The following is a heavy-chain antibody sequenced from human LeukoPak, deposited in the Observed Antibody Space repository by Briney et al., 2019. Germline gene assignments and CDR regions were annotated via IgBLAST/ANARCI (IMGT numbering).Heavy chain of an antibody. CDR3: ARGEKWLRLNYFDY. Sequence: GASVTVSCKASGYTFTGYYMHWVRQAPGQGLEWMGWINPNSGGTNYAQKFQGRVTMTRDTSISTAYMELSRLRSDDTAVYYCARGEKWLRLNYFDYWGQGTLVTVSS. D-gene: IGHD5-12*01. CDR2: INPNSGGT. CDR1: GYTFTGYY. V-gene: IGHV1-2*02. J-gene: IGHJ4*02.